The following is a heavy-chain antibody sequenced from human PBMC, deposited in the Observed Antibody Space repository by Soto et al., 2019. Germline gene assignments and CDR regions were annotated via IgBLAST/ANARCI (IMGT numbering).Heavy chain of an antibody. J-gene: IGHJ6*02. Sequence: PSETLSLTCAVYGGFLSESYWTWIRQPPGKGLEWIGEINHVGGTNYNPSLKSRVTMSVDTSQNQFSLRLISVTAADTAVYYCARARYYSNYYGMDVWGQGTTVTVSS. CDR3: ARARYYSNYYGMDV. V-gene: IGHV4-34*01. CDR2: INHVGGT. CDR1: GGFLSESY.